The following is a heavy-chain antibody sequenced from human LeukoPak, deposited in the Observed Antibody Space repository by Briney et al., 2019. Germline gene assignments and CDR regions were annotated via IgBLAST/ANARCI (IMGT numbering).Heavy chain of an antibody. CDR3: ARKGCSSTSCYLHYYYYGMDV. V-gene: IGHV3-74*01. CDR2: INSDGSST. D-gene: IGHD2-2*01. CDR1: GFTFSSYW. Sequence: PGGSLRLSCAASGFTFSSYWMHWVRQAPGKGLVWVSRINSDGSSTSYADSVKGRFTISRDNAKNTLYLQMNSLRAEDTAVYYCARKGCSSTSCYLHYYYYGMDVWGQGTTVTVSS. J-gene: IGHJ6*02.